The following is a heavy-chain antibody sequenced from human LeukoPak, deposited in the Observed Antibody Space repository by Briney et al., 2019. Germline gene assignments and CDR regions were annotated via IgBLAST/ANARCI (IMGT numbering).Heavy chain of an antibody. CDR2: IYYGGST. CDR3: ARESDFSPQFDP. Sequence: SGTLSLTYTVSGGSTISSSYYRGWIRQPPREGLEWIGSIYYGGSTYYNPSLKSRVTISVDTSKNHFSLKLSCVTAADTAVYYCARESDFSPQFDPWGQGTLVSV. J-gene: IGHJ5*02. D-gene: IGHD2/OR15-2a*01. CDR1: GGSTISSSYY. V-gene: IGHV4-39*07.